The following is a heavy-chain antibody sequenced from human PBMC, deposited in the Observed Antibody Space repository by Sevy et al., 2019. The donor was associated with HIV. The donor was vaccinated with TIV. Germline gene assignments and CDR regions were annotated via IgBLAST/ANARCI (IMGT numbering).Heavy chain of an antibody. V-gene: IGHV3-30*18. Sequence: GGSLRLSCAASGFTFSSYGMHWVRQAPGKGLEWVAVISYDGSNKYYADSVKGRFTISRDNSKNTLYLQMNSLRAEDTAVYYCAKDAASSGMDVWGQGTTVTVS. CDR3: AKDAASSGMDV. CDR2: ISYDGSNK. CDR1: GFTFSSYG. J-gene: IGHJ6*02. D-gene: IGHD6-25*01.